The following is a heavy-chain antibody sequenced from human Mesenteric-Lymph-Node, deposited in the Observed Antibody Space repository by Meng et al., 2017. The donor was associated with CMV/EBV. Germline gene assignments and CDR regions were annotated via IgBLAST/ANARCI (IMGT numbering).Heavy chain of an antibody. V-gene: IGHV1-2*06. CDR2: INPKTGGR. J-gene: IGHJ4*02. Sequence: VPLVQSGAEVKNPRASLSFSCKASRYTFIDYYINWVRQAPGQGLEWMGRINPKTGGRSYAQNFQGRVTMTRDTSINTAYMEVNRLNSDDTAMYYCARDRDTDWYSPFDYWGPGTLVTVSS. CDR3: ARDRDTDWYSPFDY. CDR1: RYTFIDYY. D-gene: IGHD3-9*01.